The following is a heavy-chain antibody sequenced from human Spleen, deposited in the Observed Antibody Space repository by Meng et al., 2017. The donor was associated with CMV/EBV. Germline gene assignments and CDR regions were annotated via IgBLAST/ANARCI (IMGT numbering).Heavy chain of an antibody. D-gene: IGHD5-24*01. CDR2: TVPMFDTP. CDR3: ARDGAPPMATITPYYQYYGMNV. J-gene: IGHJ6*02. V-gene: IGHV1-69*05. CDR1: GGNFNTFA. Sequence: SVKVSCKASGGNFNTFAISWVRQAPGQGLEWMGGTVPMFDTPRYAQRFQGRVTITTDDSTSTAYMELSSLTSEDTAVYYCARDGAPPMATITPYYQYYGMNVWGQGTTVTVSS.